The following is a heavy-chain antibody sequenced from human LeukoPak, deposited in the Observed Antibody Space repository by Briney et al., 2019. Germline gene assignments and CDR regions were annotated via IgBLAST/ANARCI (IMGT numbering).Heavy chain of an antibody. J-gene: IGHJ4*02. CDR2: IIPIFGIA. D-gene: IGHD5-18*01. CDR1: RGTFSSYA. V-gene: IGHV1-69*05. Sequence: SAKDSCKPSRGTFSSYASSWVRPAPGQGLEWMGRIIPIFGIANYAQKFQCRVTITTDETTSTAYMELSSLRSEDTAVYYCARGGYSYGTSFDYWGQGTLVTVSS. CDR3: ARGGYSYGTSFDY.